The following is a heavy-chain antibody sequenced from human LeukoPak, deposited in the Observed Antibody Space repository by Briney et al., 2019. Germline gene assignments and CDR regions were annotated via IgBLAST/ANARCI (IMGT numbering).Heavy chain of an antibody. Sequence: ASVKVSCKASGYTFTGYYMHWVRQAPGQGLEWMGRINPNSGGTNYAQKFQGRVTITRNTSISTAYMELSSLRSEDTAVYYCARGWGRRAVAPSYWGQGTLVTVSS. V-gene: IGHV1-2*06. CDR3: ARGWGRRAVAPSY. D-gene: IGHD6-19*01. J-gene: IGHJ4*02. CDR2: INPNSGGT. CDR1: GYTFTGYY.